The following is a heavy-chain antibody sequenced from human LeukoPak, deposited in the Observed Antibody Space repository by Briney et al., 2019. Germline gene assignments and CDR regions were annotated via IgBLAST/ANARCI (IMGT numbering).Heavy chain of an antibody. J-gene: IGHJ4*02. CDR2: IYYSGST. CDR3: ARVIGQLVWAFYFDY. D-gene: IGHD6-13*01. Sequence: SETLSLTCAVSGGSISSGGYSWSWIRQPPGKGLEWIGYIYYSGSTYYNPSLKSRVTISVDTSKNQFSLKLSSVTAADTAVYYCARVIGQLVWAFYFDYWGQGTLVTVSS. CDR1: GGSISSGGYS. V-gene: IGHV4-30-4*07.